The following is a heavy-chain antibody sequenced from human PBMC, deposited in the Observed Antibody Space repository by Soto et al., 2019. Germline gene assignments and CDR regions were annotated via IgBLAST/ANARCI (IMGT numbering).Heavy chain of an antibody. CDR1: GGSISSYY. D-gene: IGHD4-17*01. CDR2: IYYSGST. Sequence: PSETLSLTCTVSGGSISSYYWSLIRQPPGKGLEWIGYIYYSGSTNYNPSLKSRVTISVDTSKNQFSLKLSSVTAADTAVYYCARRYGPGFDYWGQGILVTVYS. V-gene: IGHV4-59*08. CDR3: ARRYGPGFDY. J-gene: IGHJ4*02.